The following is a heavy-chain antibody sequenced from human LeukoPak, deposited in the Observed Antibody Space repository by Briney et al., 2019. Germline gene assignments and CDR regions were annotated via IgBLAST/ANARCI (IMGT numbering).Heavy chain of an antibody. CDR2: IYYSGST. CDR1: GGSISSYY. V-gene: IGHV4-39*01. D-gene: IGHD6-19*01. CDR3: ARSSGWYPFDY. Sequence: SETLSPTCTVSGGSISSYYWGWIRQPPGKGLEWIGSIYYSGSTYYNPSLKSRVTISVDTSKNQFSLKLSSVTAADTAVYYCARSSGWYPFDYWGQGTLVTVSS. J-gene: IGHJ4*02.